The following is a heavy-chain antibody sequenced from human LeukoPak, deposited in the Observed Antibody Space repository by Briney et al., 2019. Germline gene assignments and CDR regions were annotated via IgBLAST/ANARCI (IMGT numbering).Heavy chain of an antibody. V-gene: IGHV3-30*04. Sequence: PGGSLRLSCAASGFTFSSYAMHWVRQAPGKGLEGVAVISYDGSNKYYADSVKGRFTISRDNSKNTLYLQMTSLRAEDTAVYYCAREFDSSGYYYSYYYYYMDVWGKGTTVTVSS. CDR1: GFTFSSYA. CDR2: ISYDGSNK. D-gene: IGHD3-22*01. J-gene: IGHJ6*03. CDR3: AREFDSSGYYYSYYYYYMDV.